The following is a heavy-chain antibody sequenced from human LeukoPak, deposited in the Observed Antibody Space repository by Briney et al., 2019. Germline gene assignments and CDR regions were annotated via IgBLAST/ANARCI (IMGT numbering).Heavy chain of an antibody. V-gene: IGHV3-23*01. Sequence: PGGSLRLSCAASGFTFSSYAMSWVRQAPGKGLEWVSAISGSGGSTYYADSVKGRFTISRDNAKNSLYLRMNSLRAEDTAVYYCARVDRSSYYFDYWGQGTLVTVSS. CDR1: GFTFSSYA. J-gene: IGHJ4*02. CDR3: ARVDRSSYYFDY. D-gene: IGHD6-6*01. CDR2: ISGSGGST.